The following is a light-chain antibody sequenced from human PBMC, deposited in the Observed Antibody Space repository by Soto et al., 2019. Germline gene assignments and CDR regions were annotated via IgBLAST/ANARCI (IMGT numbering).Light chain of an antibody. CDR1: QSVSNN. J-gene: IGKJ1*01. Sequence: EIAMTQSPATPSVSAGERTTISCRASQSVSNNLAWYQQKPGQAPRLLIYGASTRATGIPARFSGSGSGTEFTLTISSLQSEDFAVYYCQQYNNWPPLTFGQGTKVDNK. V-gene: IGKV3-15*01. CDR3: QQYNNWPPLT. CDR2: GAS.